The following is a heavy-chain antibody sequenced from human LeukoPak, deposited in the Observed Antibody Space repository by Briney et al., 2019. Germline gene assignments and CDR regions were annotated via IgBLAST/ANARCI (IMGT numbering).Heavy chain of an antibody. J-gene: IGHJ4*02. Sequence: SETLSLTCAVYGGSFSGYYWSWIRQPPGKGLEWIGEINHSGSTNYNPSLKSRVTISVDTSKNQFSLKLSSVTAADTAVYYCARARGAYYGSGSYYPPSSYFDYWGQGTLVTVSS. CDR2: INHSGST. D-gene: IGHD3-10*01. CDR3: ARARGAYYGSGSYYPPSSYFDY. V-gene: IGHV4-34*01. CDR1: GGSFSGYY.